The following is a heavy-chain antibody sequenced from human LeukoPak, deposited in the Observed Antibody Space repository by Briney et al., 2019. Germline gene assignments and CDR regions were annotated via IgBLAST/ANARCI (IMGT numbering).Heavy chain of an antibody. CDR2: ISGSGGST. Sequence: GGSLRLSCAASGFTFSIYAMNWVRQAPGKGLEWVSAISGSGGSTYYADSVKGRFTISRDNSKNTLYLQMNSLRAEDTAVYYCAKDPGIAAAGTDYWGQGTLVTVSS. J-gene: IGHJ4*02. V-gene: IGHV3-23*01. CDR1: GFTFSIYA. CDR3: AKDPGIAAAGTDY. D-gene: IGHD6-13*01.